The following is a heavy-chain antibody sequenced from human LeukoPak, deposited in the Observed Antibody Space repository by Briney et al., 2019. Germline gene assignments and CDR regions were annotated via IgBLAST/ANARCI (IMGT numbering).Heavy chain of an antibody. CDR3: AKKAGATYYHFDY. V-gene: IGHV3-30*02. J-gene: IGHJ4*02. D-gene: IGHD1-26*01. Sequence: GGSLRLSCAASGFTFSSYGMHWVRQAPGKGLEWVAFIRYDGSNKYYADSVKGRFTISRDNSKNTLYLQMSSLRAEDTAVYYCAKKAGATYYHFDYWGQGTLVTVSS. CDR1: GFTFSSYG. CDR2: IRYDGSNK.